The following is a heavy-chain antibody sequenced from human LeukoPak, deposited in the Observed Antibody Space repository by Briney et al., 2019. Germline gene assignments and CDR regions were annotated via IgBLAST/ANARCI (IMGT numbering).Heavy chain of an antibody. Sequence: GASVKVSCKASGYTFTGYYMHWVRQAPGQGLEWMGRINPNSGGTNYAQKFQGRVTMTRDTSISTAYMELSRLRSDDTAVYYCARDRLPYYDFWGSRPPQNWFDPWGQGTLVTVSS. CDR3: ARDRLPYYDFWGSRPPQNWFDP. CDR2: INPNSGGT. J-gene: IGHJ5*02. V-gene: IGHV1-2*06. CDR1: GYTFTGYY. D-gene: IGHD3-3*01.